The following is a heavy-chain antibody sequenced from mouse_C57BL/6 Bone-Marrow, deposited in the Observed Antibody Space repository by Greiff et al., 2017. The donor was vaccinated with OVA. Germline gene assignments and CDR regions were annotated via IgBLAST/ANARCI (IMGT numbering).Heavy chain of an antibody. CDR3: TSRWLLYAMDY. CDR1: GFNIKDDY. Sequence: EVQLVESGAELVRPGASVKLSCTASGFNIKDDYMHWVKQRPEQGLEWIGWIDPENGDTEYASKFQGKATITADTSSNTAYLQLSSLTSEDTAVYYCTSRWLLYAMDYWGQGTSVTVSS. V-gene: IGHV14-4*01. J-gene: IGHJ4*01. D-gene: IGHD2-3*01. CDR2: IDPENGDT.